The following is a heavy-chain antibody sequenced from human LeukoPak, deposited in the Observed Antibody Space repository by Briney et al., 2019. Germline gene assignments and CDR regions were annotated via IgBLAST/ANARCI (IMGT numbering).Heavy chain of an antibody. V-gene: IGHV1-18*01. CDR2: ISAYNGNT. CDR1: GYTFTSYG. J-gene: IGHJ5*02. D-gene: IGHD2-2*01. CDR3: ARAGYCSSTSCPYNWFDP. Sequence: ASVKVSCKASGYTFTSYGISWVRQAPGQGLEWMGWISAYNGNTNYAQKLQGRVTMTTDTSTSTAYMELRSLRSDDTAVYYCARAGYCSSTSCPYNWFDPWGQGTLVTVSS.